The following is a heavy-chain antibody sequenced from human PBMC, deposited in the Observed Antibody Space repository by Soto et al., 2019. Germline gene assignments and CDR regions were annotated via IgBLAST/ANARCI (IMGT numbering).Heavy chain of an antibody. CDR1: GFTFSNAW. J-gene: IGHJ4*02. V-gene: IGHV3-15*01. CDR2: IKSKTDGGTT. CDR3: TTRGYSYATHFDY. Sequence: GGSLRLSCAASGFTFSNAWMSWVRQAPGKGLEWVGRIKSKTDGGTTDYAAPVKGRFTISRDDSKNTLYLQMNSLKTEDTAVYYCTTRGYSYATHFDYWGQGTLVTVST. D-gene: IGHD5-18*01.